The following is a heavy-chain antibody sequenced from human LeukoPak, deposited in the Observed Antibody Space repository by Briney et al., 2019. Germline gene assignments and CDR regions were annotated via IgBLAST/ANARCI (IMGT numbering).Heavy chain of an antibody. Sequence: GESLKISCKGSGYTFTGYYMHWVRQAPGQGLEWMGWINPNSGGTNYAQKFQGWVTMTRDTSISTAYMELSRLRSDDTAVYYCARGTTGDPDAGFDYWGQGTLVTVSS. V-gene: IGHV1-2*04. CDR1: GYTFTGYY. CDR3: ARGTTGDPDAGFDY. CDR2: INPNSGGT. J-gene: IGHJ4*02. D-gene: IGHD1-1*01.